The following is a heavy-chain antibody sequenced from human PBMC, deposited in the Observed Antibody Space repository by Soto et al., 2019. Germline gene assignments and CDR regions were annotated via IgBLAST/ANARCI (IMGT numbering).Heavy chain of an antibody. V-gene: IGHV1-69*01. J-gene: IGHJ5*02. Sequence: QVQLVQSGAEVKKPGSSVKVSCKASGGTFSSYAISWVRQAPGQGLEWMGGIIPIFGTANYAQKFQGRVTITADESTSTAYRELSSRRSEDTAVYYCASTGLLPSGWFDPWGQGTLVTVSS. D-gene: IGHD1-26*01. CDR3: ASTGLLPSGWFDP. CDR1: GGTFSSYA. CDR2: IIPIFGTA.